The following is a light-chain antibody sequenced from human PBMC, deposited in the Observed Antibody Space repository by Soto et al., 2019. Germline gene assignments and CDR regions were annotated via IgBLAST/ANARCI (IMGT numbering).Light chain of an antibody. Sequence: DIQMTQSPSTLSASVGDRVTITCRASQRIGGWVDWYQQRPGKAPRLLIYYASSVESGVPSMFSGSRSGTTFTLAISSLQPEDFATYYCQHYHSYPYTVGQGTKVDIK. CDR3: QHYHSYPYT. V-gene: IGKV1-5*01. CDR1: QRIGGW. J-gene: IGKJ2*01. CDR2: YAS.